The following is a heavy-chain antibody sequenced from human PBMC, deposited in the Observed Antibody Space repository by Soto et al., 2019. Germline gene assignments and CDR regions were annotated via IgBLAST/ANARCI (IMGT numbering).Heavy chain of an antibody. CDR2: INSDGSST. CDR3: ARDMAPWVVNSHFDY. V-gene: IGHV3-74*01. J-gene: IGHJ4*02. Sequence: EVQLVESGGGLVQPGGSLGLSFAASGFTLSSYWMNWVRQPPGRGWGGVSRINSDGSSTSYEDSVKGRFTISRDNAKNTLYLQMNSLRAEDTAVYYCARDMAPWVVNSHFDYWGQGTLVTVSS. CDR1: GFTLSSYW. D-gene: IGHD2-15*01.